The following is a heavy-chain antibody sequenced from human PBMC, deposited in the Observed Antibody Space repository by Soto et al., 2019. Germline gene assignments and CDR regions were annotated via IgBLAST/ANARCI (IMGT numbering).Heavy chain of an antibody. CDR2: MSHNNGNT. CDR1: GYTFTNYG. D-gene: IGHD5-12*01. CDR3: ARVQSSGYDY. J-gene: IGHJ4*02. Sequence: QVQLVQSGVELKKPGASVRVSCKASGYTFTNYGISWVRQAPGQGLEWVGWMSHNNGNTHYAPKLQGRVTMTRDTHTNTAYLDLRSLRSDDTAVYYCARVQSSGYDYWGQGTLVTVSS. V-gene: IGHV1-18*04.